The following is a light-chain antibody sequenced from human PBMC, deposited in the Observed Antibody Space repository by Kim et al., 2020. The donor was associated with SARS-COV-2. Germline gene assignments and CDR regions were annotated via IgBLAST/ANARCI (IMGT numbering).Light chain of an antibody. CDR1: QSISSY. V-gene: IGKV1-39*01. Sequence: DIQMTQSPSSLSASVGDRVTITCRASQSISSYLSWYQQKPGQAPKLLIYGASSLQSGVPSRFSGSGYGTDFTLTISSLQPEDFATYYCQQTYITPTFGQGTKVDIK. J-gene: IGKJ1*01. CDR3: QQTYITPT. CDR2: GAS.